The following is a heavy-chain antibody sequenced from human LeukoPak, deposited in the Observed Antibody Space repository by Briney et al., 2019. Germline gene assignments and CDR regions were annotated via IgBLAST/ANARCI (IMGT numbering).Heavy chain of an antibody. J-gene: IGHJ4*02. D-gene: IGHD5-18*01. CDR3: ARCGYSYGTDY. CDR2: IYTSGST. Sequence: PSEPLSLTCTVSGGSISSYYWSWLRQPPGKGLEWIGYIYTSGSTNYNPSLKSRVTISVDTAKTQSSLNLSSVTAADTAVYHCARCGYSYGTDYWGPGTLVNGS. V-gene: IGHV4-4*09. CDR1: GGSISSYY.